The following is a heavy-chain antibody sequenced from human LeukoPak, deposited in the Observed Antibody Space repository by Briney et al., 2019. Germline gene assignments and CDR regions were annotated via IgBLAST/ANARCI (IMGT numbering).Heavy chain of an antibody. D-gene: IGHD2/OR15-2a*01. V-gene: IGHV4-59*01. CDR3: ARSFNYYYYYYMDV. CDR1: GASISNYY. CDR2: ISYSGST. Sequence: PSETLSLTCTVSGASISNYYWNWIRQPPGKGLEWIGYISYSGSTNYNPSLKSRVTISVNTSKNQFSLKLSSVTAADTAVYYCARSFNYYYYYYMDVWGEGTTVTVSS. J-gene: IGHJ6*03.